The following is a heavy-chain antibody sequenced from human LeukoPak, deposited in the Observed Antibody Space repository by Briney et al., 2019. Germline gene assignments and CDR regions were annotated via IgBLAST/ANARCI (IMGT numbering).Heavy chain of an antibody. V-gene: IGHV3-48*04. Sequence: GGSLRLSCAASGFTFSSYSMSWVRQAPGKGPDWFSYIIGRSSIIYYADSVKGRFTISRDNAKDSLYLQMTGLRAEDTAVYYCSRDQSGHIAGGTDAFEIWGQGTMVTVSS. J-gene: IGHJ3*02. D-gene: IGHD1-26*01. CDR3: SRDQSGHIAGGTDAFEI. CDR1: GFTFSSYS. CDR2: IIGRSSII.